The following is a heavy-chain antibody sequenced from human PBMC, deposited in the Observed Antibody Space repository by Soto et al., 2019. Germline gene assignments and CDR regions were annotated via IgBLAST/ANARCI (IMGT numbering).Heavy chain of an antibody. D-gene: IGHD3-3*01. CDR1: GFDFSDYY. CDR3: ARWSYLDY. Sequence: GGSLRLSCAASGFDFSDYYMTWIRQAPGQGLEWVSSISSRGTSISYADSVKGRFSISRDNIQSTLYLQMNSLRADDTAMYYCARWSYLDYWGQGTRVTVSS. J-gene: IGHJ4*02. V-gene: IGHV3-11*01. CDR2: ISSRGTSI.